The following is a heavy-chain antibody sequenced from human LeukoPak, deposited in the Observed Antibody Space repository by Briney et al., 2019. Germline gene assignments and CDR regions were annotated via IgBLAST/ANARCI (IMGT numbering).Heavy chain of an antibody. V-gene: IGHV4-61*02. J-gene: IGHJ6*02. D-gene: IGHD3-10*01. Sequence: SETLSLTCTVSGGSISSGSYYWSWIRQPAGKGLEWIGRIYTSGSTNYNPSLKSRVTISVDTSKNQFSLKLSSVTAADTAVYYCARTVPGSYYKNGMDVWGQGTTVTVSS. CDR1: GGSISSGSYY. CDR3: ARTVPGSYYKNGMDV. CDR2: IYTSGST.